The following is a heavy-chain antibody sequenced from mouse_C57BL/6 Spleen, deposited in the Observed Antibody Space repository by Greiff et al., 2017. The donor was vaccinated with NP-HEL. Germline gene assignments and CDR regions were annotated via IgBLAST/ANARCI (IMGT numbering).Heavy chain of an antibody. Sequence: QVQLQQPGAELVRPGSSVKLSCKASGYTFTSYWMHWVKQRPIQGLEWIGNIDPSDSETHYNQKFKDKATLTVDKSSSTAYMQLSSLTSEESAVDYCARGEYYGSSSYYFDYWGQGTTLTVSS. CDR2: IDPSDSET. CDR1: GYTFTSYW. V-gene: IGHV1-52*01. CDR3: ARGEYYGSSSYYFDY. J-gene: IGHJ2*01. D-gene: IGHD1-1*01.